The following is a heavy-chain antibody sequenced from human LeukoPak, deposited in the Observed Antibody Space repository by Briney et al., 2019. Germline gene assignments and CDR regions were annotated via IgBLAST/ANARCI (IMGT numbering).Heavy chain of an antibody. CDR1: GGSIRSSYYY. V-gene: IGHV4-39*01. D-gene: IGHD3-22*01. Sequence: SETLSLTCTVAGGSIRSSYYYWGWIRQPPGKGLEWIGSIYDSGSTYYNPSLKSRVTISVDTSKNQFSLKLSSVTAADTAVYYCARQPKYYYDSSGYYHTSQFDYWGQGTLVTVSS. J-gene: IGHJ4*02. CDR3: ARQPKYYYDSSGYYHTSQFDY. CDR2: IYDSGST.